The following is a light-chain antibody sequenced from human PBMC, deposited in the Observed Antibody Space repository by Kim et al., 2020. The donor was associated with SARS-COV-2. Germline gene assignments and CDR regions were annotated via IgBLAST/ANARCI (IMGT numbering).Light chain of an antibody. CDR1: QSVGSV. Sequence: EIVMTQSPATLSVAPGESATLSCRASQSVGSVLAWYQQKPGQAPRLLIYGASNRATGVPARFSGSGSGTEFTLTITSLQSEDFGVYYCQQDNDWPCTFGLGTKVDIK. CDR3: QQDNDWPCT. V-gene: IGKV3-15*01. J-gene: IGKJ1*01. CDR2: GAS.